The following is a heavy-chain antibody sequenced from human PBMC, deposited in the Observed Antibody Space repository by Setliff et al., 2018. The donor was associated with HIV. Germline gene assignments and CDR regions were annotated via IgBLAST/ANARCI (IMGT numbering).Heavy chain of an antibody. J-gene: IGHJ4*02. D-gene: IGHD3-10*01. CDR3: VRGRDSPYYFDY. CDR2: ISSRSSYI. CDR1: GFTFSSYS. V-gene: IGHV3-21*01. Sequence: KSGGSLRLSCAASGFTFSSYSMNWVRQAPGKGLEWVASISSRSSYIYYTDSLKDRFTISRDSAKNSLYLQMNSLRAEDTAVYYCVRGRDSPYYFDYWGQGMLVTSPQ.